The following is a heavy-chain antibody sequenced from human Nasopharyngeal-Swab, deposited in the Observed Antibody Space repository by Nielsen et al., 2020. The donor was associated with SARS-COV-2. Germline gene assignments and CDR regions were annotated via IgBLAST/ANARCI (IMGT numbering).Heavy chain of an antibody. D-gene: IGHD6-19*01. Sequence: GSLRLSCTVSGGSISSSSYYWGWIRRPPGKGLEWIGSIYYSGSTYYNPSLKSRVTISVDTSKNQFSLKLSSVTAADTAVYYCARHVTSSGWYAGLDYWGQGTLVTVSS. CDR1: GGSISSSSYY. CDR2: IYYSGST. V-gene: IGHV4-39*01. J-gene: IGHJ4*02. CDR3: ARHVTSSGWYAGLDY.